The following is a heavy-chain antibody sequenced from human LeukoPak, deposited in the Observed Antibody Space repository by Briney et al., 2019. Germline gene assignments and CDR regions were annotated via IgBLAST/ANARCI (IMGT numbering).Heavy chain of an antibody. V-gene: IGHV3-33*01. CDR3: ARAHYYDSSGYYNY. D-gene: IGHD3-22*01. Sequence: GRSLRLSCAASGFTFSSYGMHWVRQAPGKGLEWVAVIWYDGSNKFYADSVKGRFTISRDNSKNTLYLQMNSLRAEDTAVYYCARAHYYDSSGYYNYWGQGTLVTVSS. CDR1: GFTFSSYG. J-gene: IGHJ4*02. CDR2: IWYDGSNK.